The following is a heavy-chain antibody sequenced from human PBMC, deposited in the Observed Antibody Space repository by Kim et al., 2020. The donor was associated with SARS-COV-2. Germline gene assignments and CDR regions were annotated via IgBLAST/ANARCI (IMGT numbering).Heavy chain of an antibody. V-gene: IGHV3-23*01. J-gene: IGHJ4*02. D-gene: IGHD5-18*01. Sequence: ADSVTGRFTISRDNSKNTLYLQMNSLRAEDTAVYYCAKAIDHVDTAMFDYWGQGTLVTVSS. CDR3: AKAIDHVDTAMFDY.